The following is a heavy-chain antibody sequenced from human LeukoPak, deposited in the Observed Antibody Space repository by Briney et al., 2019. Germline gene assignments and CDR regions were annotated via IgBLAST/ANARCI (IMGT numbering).Heavy chain of an antibody. D-gene: IGHD6-19*01. J-gene: IGHJ4*02. V-gene: IGHV3-64D*06. CDR3: VKPNLAVAGTRYFDY. CDR1: GFNVSGNY. Sequence: PGGSLRLSCAASGFNVSGNYMSWVREAPGKGLEYVSAINNNGGSTYYADSVKGRFTISRDNSKNTLYLQMSSLRAEDTAVYYCVKPNLAVAGTRYFDYWGQGTLVTVSS. CDR2: INNNGGST.